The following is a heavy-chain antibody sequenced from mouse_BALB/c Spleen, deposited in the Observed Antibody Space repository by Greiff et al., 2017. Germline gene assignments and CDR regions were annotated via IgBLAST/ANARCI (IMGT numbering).Heavy chain of an antibody. V-gene: IGHV1-54*01. CDR1: GYAFTNYL. CDR2: INPGSGGT. CDR3: ARHLYDGFAY. D-gene: IGHD2-12*01. J-gene: IGHJ3*01. Sequence: VKLMESGAELVRPGTSVKVSCKASGYAFTNYLIEWVKQRPGQGLEWIGVINPGSGGTNYNEKFKGKATLTADKSSSTAYMQLSSLTSDDSAVYFCARHLYDGFAYWGQGTLVTVSA.